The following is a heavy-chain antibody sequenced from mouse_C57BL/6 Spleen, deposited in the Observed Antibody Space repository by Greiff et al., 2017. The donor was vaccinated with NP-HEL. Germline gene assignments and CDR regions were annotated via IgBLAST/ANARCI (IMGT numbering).Heavy chain of an antibody. Sequence: QVQLKQPGAELVKPGASVKLSCKASGYTFTSYWMHWVKQRPGQGLEWIGMIHPNSGSTNYNEKFKSKATLTVDKSSSTAYMQLSSLTSEDSAVYYCARRADGYWYFDVWGTGTTVTVSS. D-gene: IGHD2-3*01. CDR1: GYTFTSYW. V-gene: IGHV1-64*01. CDR3: ARRADGYWYFDV. J-gene: IGHJ1*03. CDR2: IHPNSGST.